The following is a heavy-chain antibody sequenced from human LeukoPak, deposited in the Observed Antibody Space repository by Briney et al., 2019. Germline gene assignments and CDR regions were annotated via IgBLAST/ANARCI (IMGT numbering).Heavy chain of an antibody. D-gene: IGHD5-24*01. CDR3: ARGRRDGYNYGPLRYFDL. CDR2: MSHTGAT. J-gene: IGHJ2*01. Sequence: SETLSLTCAVFGGSFSGYYWSWIRQSPEKGLEWIGEMSHTGATNYNPSLKSRVTVSVDTSKKQFSLNLRSVTAADTAVYYCARGRRDGYNYGPLRYFDLWGRGTLVTVSS. V-gene: IGHV4-34*01. CDR1: GGSFSGYY.